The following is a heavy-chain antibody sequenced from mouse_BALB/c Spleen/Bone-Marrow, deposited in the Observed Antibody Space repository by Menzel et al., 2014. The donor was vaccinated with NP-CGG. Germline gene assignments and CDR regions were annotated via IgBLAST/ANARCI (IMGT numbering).Heavy chain of an antibody. J-gene: IGHJ2*01. V-gene: IGHV5-9-3*01. CDR3: ARHGITRLLDY. CDR1: GFTFSSYA. CDR2: ISSGGSYT. Sequence: EVQRVESGGGLVKPGGSLKLSCAASGFTFSSYAMSWVRQTPEKRLEWVATISSGGSYTYYPDGVKGRFTISRDNAKNTLYLQMSSLRSEDTAMYYCARHGITRLLDYWGQGTTLTVSS. D-gene: IGHD2-4*01.